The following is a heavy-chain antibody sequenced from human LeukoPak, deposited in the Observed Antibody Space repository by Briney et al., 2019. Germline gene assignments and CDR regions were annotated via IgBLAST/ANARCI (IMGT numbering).Heavy chain of an antibody. CDR3: ARVKIAAAGTFDY. V-gene: IGHV3-66*01. CDR1: GFTVSSNY. J-gene: IGHJ4*02. Sequence: PGGSLRLSCAASGFTVSSNYMSWVRQAPGKGLEWVSVIYSGGSTYYADSVKGRFTISRDNAKNSLYLQMNSLRAEDTAVYYCARVKIAAAGTFDYWGQGTLVTVSS. CDR2: IYSGGST. D-gene: IGHD6-13*01.